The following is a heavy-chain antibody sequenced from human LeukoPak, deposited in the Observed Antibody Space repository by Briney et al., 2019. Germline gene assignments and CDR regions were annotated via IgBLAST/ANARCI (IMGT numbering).Heavy chain of an antibody. V-gene: IGHV1-46*01. Sequence: GASVKVSCKASGYTFTSYYMHWVRQAPGQGLEWMGIINPSGGSTNYAQKFQGRVTMTRDTSTSTAYMELSSLRSEDTAVYYCAREGYCSSTSCYTRPFDYWGQGTLVTVSS. CDR2: INPSGGST. J-gene: IGHJ4*02. D-gene: IGHD2-2*02. CDR1: GYTFTSYY. CDR3: AREGYCSSTSCYTRPFDY.